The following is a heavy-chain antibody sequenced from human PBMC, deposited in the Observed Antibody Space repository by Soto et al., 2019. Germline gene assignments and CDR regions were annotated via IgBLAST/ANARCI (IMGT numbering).Heavy chain of an antibody. V-gene: IGHV3-23*01. J-gene: IGHJ4*02. CDR1: GFIFSSYA. CDR2: ISGGGAGI. D-gene: IGHD6-19*01. CDR3: AKASISVAGRYYFDD. Sequence: EVQLLESGGGLVQPGGSLRLSCAASGFIFSSYAMSWVRRAPGKGLEWVSGISGGGAGIYYADSVKGRFTISRDNSKNTLYLQLNSLRAEDTAVYYCAKASISVAGRYYFDDWGQGTLATVSS.